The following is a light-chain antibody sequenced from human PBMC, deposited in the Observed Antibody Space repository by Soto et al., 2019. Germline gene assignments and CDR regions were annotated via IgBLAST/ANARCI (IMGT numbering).Light chain of an antibody. CDR1: QSVSSY. Sequence: EIVLTQSPATLSLSPGERATLSCRASQSVSSYFAWYQQKPGQAPRLLIYDASNRATGIPARFSGSGSGTDFTLTISSLEPEDFAIHYPQQPTNWPLTSRQRSQV. CDR2: DAS. CDR3: QQPTNWPLT. J-gene: IGKJ1*01. V-gene: IGKV3-11*01.